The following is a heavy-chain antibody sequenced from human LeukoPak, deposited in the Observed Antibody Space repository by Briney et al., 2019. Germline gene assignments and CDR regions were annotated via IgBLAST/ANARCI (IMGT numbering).Heavy chain of an antibody. D-gene: IGHD6-19*01. CDR2: INPSGGST. CDR1: GYTFTSYY. Sequence: ASVKVSCKASGYTFTSYYIHWVRQAPGQGLEWMGIINPSGGSTSYAQKFQGRVTMTRDTSTSTVYMELSSLRSEDTAVYYCARERLKIAVAGTGYFDYWGQGILVTVSS. J-gene: IGHJ4*02. CDR3: ARERLKIAVAGTGYFDY. V-gene: IGHV1-46*01.